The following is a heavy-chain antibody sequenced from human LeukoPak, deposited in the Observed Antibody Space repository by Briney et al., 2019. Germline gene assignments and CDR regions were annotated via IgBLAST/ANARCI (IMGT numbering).Heavy chain of an antibody. J-gene: IGHJ4*02. CDR3: ARDGGDYDILTGYYDY. CDR2: INPSGGST. D-gene: IGHD3-9*01. Sequence: ASVKVSCKASGYTFTSYYMHWVRQAPGQGLEWMGIINPSGGSTSYAQKFQGRVTMTRDTSTSTVYMELSSLRSGDTAVYYCARDGGDYDILTGYYDYWGQGTLVTVSS. V-gene: IGHV1-46*01. CDR1: GYTFTSYY.